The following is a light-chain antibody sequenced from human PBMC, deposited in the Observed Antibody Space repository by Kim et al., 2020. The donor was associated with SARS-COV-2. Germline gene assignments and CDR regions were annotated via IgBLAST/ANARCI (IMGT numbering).Light chain of an antibody. Sequence: LSPGERATLSCRASQSVSSSYLAWYRQKPGQAPRLLIYGASTRATGIPDRFSGSGSGTDFTLTISRLEPEDFAVYYCQHYGSSWTFGQWTKVDIK. J-gene: IGKJ1*01. CDR3: QHYGSSWT. CDR1: QSVSSSY. CDR2: GAS. V-gene: IGKV3-20*01.